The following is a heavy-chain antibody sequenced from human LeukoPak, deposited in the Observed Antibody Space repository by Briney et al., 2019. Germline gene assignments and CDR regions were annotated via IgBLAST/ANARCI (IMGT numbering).Heavy chain of an antibody. CDR3: AGRVTGYSSGYVY. CDR2: ISGSAHKI. CDR1: GFTFSNYA. J-gene: IGHJ4*02. Sequence: PGGSLRLSCVASGFTFSNYAMSRVRQAPEKGLDWVSVISGSAHKIRYADSVKGRFTISRDNSENTVYLQMNNLRAEDTALYYCAGRVTGYSSGYVYWGQGTLVTVSS. V-gene: IGHV3-23*01. D-gene: IGHD5-18*01.